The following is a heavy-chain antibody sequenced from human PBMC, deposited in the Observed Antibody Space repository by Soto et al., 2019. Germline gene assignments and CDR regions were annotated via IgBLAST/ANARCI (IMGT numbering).Heavy chain of an antibody. CDR1: GFIFSGQW. J-gene: IGHJ5*02. V-gene: IGHV3-74*01. CDR3: TKVDFDP. CDR2: ISSDGSGT. Sequence: PGGSLRLSCAASGFIFSGQWMHWVRQAPGKGLVWVARISSDGSGTSYADSVKGRFTISRDNAKNTLYLQMNNLRVEDTAVYYCTKVDFDPWGQGTLVTVSS.